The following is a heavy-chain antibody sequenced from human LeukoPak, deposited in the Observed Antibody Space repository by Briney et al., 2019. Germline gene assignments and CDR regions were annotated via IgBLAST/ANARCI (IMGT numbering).Heavy chain of an antibody. D-gene: IGHD1-20*01. Sequence: PGGSLRLSCAASGFTFSRYWMSWVRRAPGKGLEWVANMEQDGSEKYYVDSVKGRFTISRDNAKNLLYLQMNSLRAEDTAVYYCASLHLAYNWKDYWGQGILVTVSS. CDR3: ASLHLAYNWKDY. V-gene: IGHV3-7*02. CDR2: MEQDGSEK. J-gene: IGHJ4*02. CDR1: GFTFSRYW.